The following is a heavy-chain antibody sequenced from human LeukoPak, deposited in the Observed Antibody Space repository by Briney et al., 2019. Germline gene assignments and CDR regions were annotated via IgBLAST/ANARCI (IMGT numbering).Heavy chain of an antibody. CDR2: IYHSGIT. CDR1: GYSIRSGYY. CDR3: ARYDYYDSSASTYYYYYIDV. Sequence: SETLSLTCTVSGYSIRSGYYWGWIRQPPRKGLEWIGSIYHSGITYYNPSPKSRVTISVDTSKNQFSLKLSSVTAADTAVYYCARYDYYDSSASTYYYYYIDVWGKGTTVTVSS. D-gene: IGHD3-22*01. V-gene: IGHV4-38-2*02. J-gene: IGHJ6*03.